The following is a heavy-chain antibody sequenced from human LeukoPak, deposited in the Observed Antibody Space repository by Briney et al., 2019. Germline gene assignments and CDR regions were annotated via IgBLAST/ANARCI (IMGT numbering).Heavy chain of an antibody. J-gene: IGHJ4*02. D-gene: IGHD3-10*01. CDR2: ISSSSSYI. CDR3: GRLWFGELYLPFDY. Sequence: AGGSLRLSCAASGFTFSTYTMNWVRQAPGKGLEWVSSISSSSSYIYYADSVKGRFTISRDNAKNSLYLQMNSLRAEDTPVYYCGRLWFGELYLPFDYWGQGTLVTVSS. V-gene: IGHV3-21*01. CDR1: GFTFSTYT.